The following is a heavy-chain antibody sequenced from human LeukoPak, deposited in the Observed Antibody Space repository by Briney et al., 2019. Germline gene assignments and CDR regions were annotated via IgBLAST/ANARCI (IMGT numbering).Heavy chain of an antibody. CDR2: IYHRGST. CDR3: ARGDVGTLFYIDV. V-gene: IGHV4-30-2*01. CDR1: GGSITYGGYY. D-gene: IGHD3-10*01. Sequence: SQTLSLTCSVSGGSITYGGYYWSWIRQAPGTGLEWIGYIYHRGSTFYNPSLQSRVTLSVDTSKNQFSLELTSVTGADTAVYYCARGDVGTLFYIDVWGKGTTVTVSS. J-gene: IGHJ6*03.